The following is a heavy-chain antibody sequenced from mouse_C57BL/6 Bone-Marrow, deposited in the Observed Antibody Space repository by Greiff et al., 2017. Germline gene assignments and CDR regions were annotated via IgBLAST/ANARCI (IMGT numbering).Heavy chain of an antibody. CDR1: GFTFSSYA. Sequence: EVKLVESGGGLVKPGGSLKLSCAASGFTFSSYAMSWVRQTPEKRLEWVATISDGGSYTYYPDNVKVRFTISRDNAKNNLYLQMSHLKSEDTAMYYCARVVYYYGSSFDYWGQGTTLTVSS. J-gene: IGHJ2*01. CDR3: ARVVYYYGSSFDY. D-gene: IGHD1-1*01. V-gene: IGHV5-4*03. CDR2: ISDGGSYT.